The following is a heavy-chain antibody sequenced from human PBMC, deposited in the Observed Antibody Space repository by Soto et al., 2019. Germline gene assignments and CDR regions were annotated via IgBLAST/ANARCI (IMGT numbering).Heavy chain of an antibody. CDR2: ISGSGGST. D-gene: IGHD1-26*01. V-gene: IGHV3-23*01. CDR1: GFTFSSYA. Sequence: EVQLLESGGGLVQPGGSLRLSCAASGFTFSSYAMRWVRQAPGKGLEWVAAISGSGGSTYYADSVKGRFTISRDNSKNTLYLQMNSLRAEDTAVYYCANVGQYYFDYWGQGTLVTVSS. CDR3: ANVGQYYFDY. J-gene: IGHJ4*02.